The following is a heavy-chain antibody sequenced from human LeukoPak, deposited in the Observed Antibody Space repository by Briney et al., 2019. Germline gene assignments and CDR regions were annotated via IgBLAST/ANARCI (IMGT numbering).Heavy chain of an antibody. CDR3: TRHVPRYSSGWYESRDAFDI. CDR2: IRSKANSYAT. J-gene: IGHJ3*02. D-gene: IGHD6-19*01. V-gene: IGHV3-73*01. CDR1: GFTFSGSA. Sequence: PGGSLRLSCAASGFTFSGSAMHWVRQASGKGLEWVGRIRSKANSYATAYAASVKGRFTISRDDSKNTAYLQMNSLKTEDTAVYYCTRHVPRYSSGWYESRDAFDIWGQGTMVTVSS.